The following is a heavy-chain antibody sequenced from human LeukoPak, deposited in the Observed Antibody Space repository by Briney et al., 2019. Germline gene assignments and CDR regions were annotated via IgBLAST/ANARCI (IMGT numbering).Heavy chain of an antibody. Sequence: GEPLKISCKGSGYSFTSYWIGWVRQMPGKGLEWMGIIYPGDSDTRYSPSFQGQVTISADKSISTAYLQWSSLKASDTAMYYCARTYYYDSSGYYPPNWFDPWGQGTLVTVSS. CDR2: IYPGDSDT. D-gene: IGHD3-22*01. J-gene: IGHJ5*02. CDR1: GYSFTSYW. CDR3: ARTYYYDSSGYYPPNWFDP. V-gene: IGHV5-51*01.